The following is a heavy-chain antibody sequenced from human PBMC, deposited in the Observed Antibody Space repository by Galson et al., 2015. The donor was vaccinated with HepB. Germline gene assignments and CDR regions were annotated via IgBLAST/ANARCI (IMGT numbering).Heavy chain of an antibody. Sequence: SLRLSCAASGFTFSSYWMSWVRQAPGKGLEWVANIKQDGSEKYYVDSVKGRFTISRDNAKNSLYLQMNSLRAEDTAVYYCARDSGRDIVVVPAAIPNYRDAFDIWGQGTMVTVSS. J-gene: IGHJ3*02. CDR2: IKQDGSEK. CDR3: ARDSGRDIVVVPAAIPNYRDAFDI. CDR1: GFTFSSYW. D-gene: IGHD2-2*02. V-gene: IGHV3-7*03.